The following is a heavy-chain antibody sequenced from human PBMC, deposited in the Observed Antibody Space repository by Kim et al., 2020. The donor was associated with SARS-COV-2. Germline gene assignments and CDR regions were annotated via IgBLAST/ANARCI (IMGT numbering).Heavy chain of an antibody. J-gene: IGHJ6*02. V-gene: IGHV5-51*01. Sequence: GESLKISCKGSGYSFTSYWIAWVRQMPGKGLEWMGIIYPGDSDSRYSPSFQGQVTISADRSISTAYLQWSSLKASDTAIYYCARGAGSGTYRRYDYSYYGMAVGAQGPTATVSS. CDR2: IYPGDSDS. CDR1: GYSFTSYW. D-gene: IGHD3-10*01. CDR3: ARGAGSGTYRRYDYSYYGMAV.